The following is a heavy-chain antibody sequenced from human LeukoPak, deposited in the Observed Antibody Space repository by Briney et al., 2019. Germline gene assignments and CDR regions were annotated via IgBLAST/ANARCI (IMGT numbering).Heavy chain of an antibody. Sequence: GGSLRLSCAASGFTFSSYAMSWVRQAPGKGLEWVSAISGRGGSTYYADSVKGRFTISRDNSKNTLYLQMNSLRAEDTAVYYCAKDLQPPVYYDFWSGYFGYYYYGMDVWGQGTTVTVSS. CDR1: GFTFSSYA. J-gene: IGHJ6*02. V-gene: IGHV3-23*01. CDR3: AKDLQPPVYYDFWSGYFGYYYYGMDV. CDR2: ISGRGGST. D-gene: IGHD3-3*01.